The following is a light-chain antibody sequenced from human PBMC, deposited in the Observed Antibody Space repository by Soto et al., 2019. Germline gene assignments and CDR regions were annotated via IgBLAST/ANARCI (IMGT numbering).Light chain of an antibody. J-gene: IGKJ1*01. V-gene: IGKV1-6*01. CDR1: QGIGND. CDR2: EAC. Sequence: AIQVTQSPSSLSASVGDRVTISCRASQGIGNDLGWYQQKPGKAPKLLIYEACTLQTGVASRFSGSGSGTDFTLTISSLQPEDFATYYCLQDYVYPWTFGQGTKVEVK. CDR3: LQDYVYPWT.